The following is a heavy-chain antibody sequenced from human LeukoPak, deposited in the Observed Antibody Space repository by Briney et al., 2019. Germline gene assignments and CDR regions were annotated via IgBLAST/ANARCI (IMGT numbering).Heavy chain of an antibody. CDR3: ARFPKGPMDV. V-gene: IGHV3-23*01. Sequence: PGGSLRLSCAVSGISLSNYAMTWVRQAPGKGLEWVSYISERGGSTTYADSVKGRFTISRDNSKNTLYLQMNSLRAEDTAVYYCARFPKGPMDVWGQGTTVTVSS. D-gene: IGHD3-10*01. J-gene: IGHJ6*02. CDR1: GISLSNYA. CDR2: ISERGGST.